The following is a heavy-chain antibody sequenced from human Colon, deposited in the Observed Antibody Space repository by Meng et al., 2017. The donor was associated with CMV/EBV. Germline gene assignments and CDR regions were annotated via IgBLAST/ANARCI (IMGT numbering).Heavy chain of an antibody. D-gene: IGHD1-26*01. J-gene: IGHJ5*02. CDR2: IWSDGTNE. CDR1: GFTFSNYG. V-gene: IGHV3-33*01. Sequence: GGSLRLSCVASGFTFSNYGMHWVRQAPGKGLEWVALIWSDGTNEYYAESVEGRFTISRDNSRNTLFLEMNTLREDATAVYYCARDQSGSYLAANWFDPWGQGTLVTVSS. CDR3: ARDQSGSYLAANWFDP.